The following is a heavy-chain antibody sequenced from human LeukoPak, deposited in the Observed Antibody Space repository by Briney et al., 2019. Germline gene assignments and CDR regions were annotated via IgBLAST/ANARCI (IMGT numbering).Heavy chain of an antibody. CDR3: ARDRVAVAGTIWFDP. CDR2: IYYSGST. J-gene: IGHJ5*02. CDR1: GGSISSYY. V-gene: IGHV4-59*01. Sequence: SETLSLTCTVSGGSISSYYWSWIRQSPGKGLEWIGYIYYSGSTNYNPSLKSRVTISVDTSKNQFSLKLSSVTAADTAVYYCARDRVAVAGTIWFDPWGQGTLVTVSS. D-gene: IGHD6-13*01.